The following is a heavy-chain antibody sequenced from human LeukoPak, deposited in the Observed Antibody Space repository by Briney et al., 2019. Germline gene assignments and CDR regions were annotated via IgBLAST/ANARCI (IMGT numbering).Heavy chain of an antibody. D-gene: IGHD3-22*01. Sequence: SETLSLTCTVSGGSISSYYWGWIRQPPGKGLEWIGYIYYSGSTNYNPSLKSRVTISVDTSKNQFSLKLSSVTAADTAVYYCARFRDSSAVWDAFDIWGQGTMVTVSS. V-gene: IGHV4-59*01. CDR1: GGSISSYY. CDR3: ARFRDSSAVWDAFDI. CDR2: IYYSGST. J-gene: IGHJ3*02.